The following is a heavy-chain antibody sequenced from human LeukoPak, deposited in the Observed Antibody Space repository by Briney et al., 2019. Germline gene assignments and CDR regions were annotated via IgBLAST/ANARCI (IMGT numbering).Heavy chain of an antibody. Sequence: SETLSLTCTVSGGSISSGDYYWSWIRQPPGKGLEWIWYIYYSGSTYYNPTLKSRVTISVDTSNNQFSLKLSSVTAADTAVYYCARDLPALVPVYWGQGTLVTVSS. CDR2: IYYSGST. J-gene: IGHJ4*02. CDR1: GGSISSGDYY. D-gene: IGHD5-18*01. V-gene: IGHV4-30-4*01. CDR3: ARDLPALVPVY.